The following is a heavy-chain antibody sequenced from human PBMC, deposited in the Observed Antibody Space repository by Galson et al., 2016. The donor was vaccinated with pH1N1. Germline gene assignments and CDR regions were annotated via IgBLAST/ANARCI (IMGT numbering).Heavy chain of an antibody. D-gene: IGHD3-10*01. Sequence: LTCTVSGDSISSYYWSWIREPPGKGLEWIGYVYYSGGTKYNPSLKGRVTISVDTSKKAFSMKLTSVTAADTAVYYCARDPRDLSPTFGTFDIWGQGTMVAVSS. CDR1: GDSISSYY. CDR2: VYYSGGT. CDR3: ARDPRDLSPTFGTFDI. V-gene: IGHV4-59*01. J-gene: IGHJ3*02.